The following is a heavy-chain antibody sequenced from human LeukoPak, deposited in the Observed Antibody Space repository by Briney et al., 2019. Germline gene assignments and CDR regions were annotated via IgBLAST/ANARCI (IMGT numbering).Heavy chain of an antibody. J-gene: IGHJ4*02. D-gene: IGHD5-24*01. CDR3: ARIDGYNTLDY. CDR1: GGSFSGYY. CDR2: INHSGST. Sequence: SETLSLTCAVYGGSFSGYYWSWIRQPPGKGLEWIGEINHSGSTNYNPSLKSRVTISVDTSKYQFSQKLSSVTAADTAVYYCARIDGYNTLDYWGQGTLVTVSS. V-gene: IGHV4-34*01.